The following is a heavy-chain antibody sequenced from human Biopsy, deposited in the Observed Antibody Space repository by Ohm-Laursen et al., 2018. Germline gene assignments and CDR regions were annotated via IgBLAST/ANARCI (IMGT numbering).Heavy chain of an antibody. CDR3: ARELGDFWGGRQFDF. D-gene: IGHD3-3*01. CDR2: IDPKSGGT. V-gene: IGHV1-2*02. J-gene: IGHJ5*01. Sequence: SVKVSCKVSAYSFGDHRIHWVRQAPGQGLEWMGWIDPKSGGTNYAQKFQGRVTMTRDTSISTTYMELRRLTSDDTAVFYCARELGDFWGGRQFDFWGQGTLVTVSS. CDR1: AYSFGDHR.